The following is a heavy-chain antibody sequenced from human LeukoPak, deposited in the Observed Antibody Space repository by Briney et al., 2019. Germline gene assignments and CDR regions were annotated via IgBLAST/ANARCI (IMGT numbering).Heavy chain of an antibody. Sequence: GGSLRLSCAASGFTFSSYSMNWVRQAPGKGLEWVSSISSSSSYIYYAVSVKGRFTISRDNAKNSLYLQMNSLRAEDTAVYYCAMIVGASYWGQGTLVTVSS. J-gene: IGHJ4*02. D-gene: IGHD1-26*01. CDR3: AMIVGASY. V-gene: IGHV3-21*01. CDR1: GFTFSSYS. CDR2: ISSSSSYI.